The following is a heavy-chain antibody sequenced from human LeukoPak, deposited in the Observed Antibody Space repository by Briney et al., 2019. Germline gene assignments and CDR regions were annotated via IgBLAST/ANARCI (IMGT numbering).Heavy chain of an antibody. D-gene: IGHD3-16*01. Sequence: KSSETLSLTCTVSGGSISSYYWSWVRQSPGKGLEWIGYIFYSGSTNYNPSLKSRDTISIDTSKNHLSLKLSSVTAADTAVYYCAGGFDSNPDYWGQGTLVTVSS. V-gene: IGHV4-59*01. CDR2: IFYSGST. J-gene: IGHJ4*02. CDR3: AGGFDSNPDY. CDR1: GGSISSYY.